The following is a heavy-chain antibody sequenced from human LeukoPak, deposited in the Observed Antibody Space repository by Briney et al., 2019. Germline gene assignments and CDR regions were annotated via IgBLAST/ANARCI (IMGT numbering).Heavy chain of an antibody. Sequence: PGGSLRLSCAASGFTFSNYAVHWVRQAPGKGLEWVAVISYERKNKYYADSVKGRFTISRDNTENTLYLQMNSLRGDDTAVYYCARDPGSYYLDYWGQGTLVTVSS. V-gene: IGHV3-30*04. CDR3: ARDPGSYYLDY. CDR1: GFTFSNYA. CDR2: ISYERKNK. J-gene: IGHJ4*02.